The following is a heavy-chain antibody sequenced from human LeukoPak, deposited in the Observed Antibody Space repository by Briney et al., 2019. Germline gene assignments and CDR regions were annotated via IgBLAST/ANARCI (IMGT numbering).Heavy chain of an antibody. CDR1: GGSVNSGNYY. D-gene: IGHD3-10*01. CDR2: IYYSGST. V-gene: IGHV4-61*01. Sequence: SSETLSLTCTVSGGSVNSGNYYWSWIRQPPGKGLEWIGYIYYSGSTNYNPSLKSRVTISVDTPKNQFSLKLSSVTAADTAVYYCARGRVRFDPWGQGTLVTVSS. CDR3: ARGRVRFDP. J-gene: IGHJ5*02.